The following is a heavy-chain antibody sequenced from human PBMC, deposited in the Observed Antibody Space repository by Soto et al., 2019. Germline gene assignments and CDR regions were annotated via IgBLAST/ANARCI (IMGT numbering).Heavy chain of an antibody. J-gene: IGHJ3*02. V-gene: IGHV4-39*01. CDR2: IYYSGST. CDR1: GGSINSSSYY. CDR3: ARPTDIVVVPAAKPADAFDI. Sequence: SETLSLTCTVSGGSINSSSYYWGWIRQPPGKGLEWIGSIYYSGSTYYNPSLKSRVTISVDTSKNQFSLKLSSVTAADTAVYYCARPTDIVVVPAAKPADAFDIWGQGTMVTVSS. D-gene: IGHD2-2*01.